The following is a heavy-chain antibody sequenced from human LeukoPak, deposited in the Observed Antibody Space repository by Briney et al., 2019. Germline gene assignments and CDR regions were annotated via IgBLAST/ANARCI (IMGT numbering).Heavy chain of an antibody. CDR3: AKGRETNFDY. Sequence: GGSLRLSCASSGFTFSSYGMHWVRQAPGKGLEWVAVILYDGSKKYYPDSVKGRFTISRDNSKNQLYLQMNSLRAEDTAVYYCAKGRETNFDYWGQGTLVTVSS. V-gene: IGHV3-30*18. CDR1: GFTFSSYG. J-gene: IGHJ4*02. D-gene: IGHD1-26*01. CDR2: ILYDGSKK.